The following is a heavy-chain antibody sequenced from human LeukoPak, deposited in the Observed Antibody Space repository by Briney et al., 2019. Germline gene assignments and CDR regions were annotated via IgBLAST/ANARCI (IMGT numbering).Heavy chain of an antibody. J-gene: IGHJ4*02. CDR3: ARLFWSDDDY. CDR2: INAGNNNT. V-gene: IGHV1-3*01. CDR1: GHTFTNYA. D-gene: IGHD3-3*01. Sequence: ASVNVSCKASGHTFTNYAIHWVRQAPGQGLEWMGWINAGNNNTKYPQKFQGRVTITRDTSASTAYMELSSLRSEDTAVYYCARLFWSDDDYWGQGTLVTVSS.